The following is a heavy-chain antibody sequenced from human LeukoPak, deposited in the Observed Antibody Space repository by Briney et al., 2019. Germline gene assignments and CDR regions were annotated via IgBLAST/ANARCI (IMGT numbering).Heavy chain of an antibody. CDR1: GYTFTSYD. CDR2: MNPNSGNT. Sequence: ASVKVSCKASGYTFTSYDINWVRQATGQGLEWMGWMNPNSGNTGYVQKFQGRVTMTRNTSISTAYMELSSLRSEDTAVYYCARVFRNRYYYDSSGYYPFGYWGQGTLVTVSS. D-gene: IGHD3-22*01. CDR3: ARVFRNRYYYDSSGYYPFGY. V-gene: IGHV1-8*01. J-gene: IGHJ4*02.